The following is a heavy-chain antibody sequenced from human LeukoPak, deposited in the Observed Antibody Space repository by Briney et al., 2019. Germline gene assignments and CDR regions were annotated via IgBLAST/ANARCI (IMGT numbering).Heavy chain of an antibody. CDR3: AKSSGLWFGPQGS. J-gene: IGHJ4*02. D-gene: IGHD3-10*01. Sequence: GGSLRLSCAASGFTFSSYAMSWVRQAPGKGLEWVSAISGSGGSTYYADSVKGRFTISSDNSKNTLYLQMNSLRAEDTAVYYCAKSSGLWFGPQGSWGQGTLVTVSS. V-gene: IGHV3-23*01. CDR1: GFTFSSYA. CDR2: ISGSGGST.